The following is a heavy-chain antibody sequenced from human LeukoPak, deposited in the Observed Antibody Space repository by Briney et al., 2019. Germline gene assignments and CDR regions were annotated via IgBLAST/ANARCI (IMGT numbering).Heavy chain of an antibody. CDR1: GFTFSNYG. CDR2: ISYDGSNK. Sequence: GRSLRLSCAASGFTFSNYGMHWVRQAPGKGLEWVAVISYDGSNKYYADSVKGRFTISRDNSKNTLCLQMSSLRAEDTAVYYCAKGIWVVRGVIGDAFDIWGQGTVVTVSS. D-gene: IGHD3-10*01. J-gene: IGHJ3*02. V-gene: IGHV3-30*18. CDR3: AKGIWVVRGVIGDAFDI.